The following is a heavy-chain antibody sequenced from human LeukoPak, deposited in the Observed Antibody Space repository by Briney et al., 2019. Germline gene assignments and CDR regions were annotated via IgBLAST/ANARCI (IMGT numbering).Heavy chain of an antibody. CDR1: GASLSSSY. J-gene: IGHJ6*03. CDR3: ARLSPIQAVQHYYYHSMDV. CDR2: IHYSGST. Sequence: PSETLSLTCTVSGASLSSSYWSWIRQSPGKGLEWIGYIHYSGSTNFNPPLKSRVTMSVDTSRNQFSLNLSSVTAADTAVYYCARLSPIQAVQHYYYHSMDVWGKGTTVTVSS. D-gene: IGHD1-1*01. V-gene: IGHV4-59*08.